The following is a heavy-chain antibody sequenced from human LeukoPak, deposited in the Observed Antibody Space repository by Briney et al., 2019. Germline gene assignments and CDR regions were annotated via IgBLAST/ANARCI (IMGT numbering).Heavy chain of an antibody. CDR2: ISAYNGNT. V-gene: IGHV1-18*01. J-gene: IGHJ4*02. CDR1: GYTFTIYG. CDR3: ARGNCGGDCYSMYYFDY. Sequence: ASVKVSCKASGYTFTIYGISWVRQAPGQGLEWMGWISAYNGNTNYAQKLQGRVTMTTDTSTSTAYMELRSLRSDDTAVYCCARGNCGGDCYSMYYFDYWGQGTLVTVSS. D-gene: IGHD2-21*02.